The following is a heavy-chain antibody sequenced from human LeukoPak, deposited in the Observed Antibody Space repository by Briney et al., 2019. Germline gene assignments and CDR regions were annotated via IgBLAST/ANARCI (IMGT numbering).Heavy chain of an antibody. CDR2: INHSGST. CDR1: GGSFSGYY. CDR3: ARASGLRYDFWSGFSFDY. D-gene: IGHD3-3*01. J-gene: IGHJ4*02. Sequence: SETLSLTCAVYGGSFSGYYWSWIRQPPGKGLEWIGEINHSGSTNYNPSLKTRVTISVDTSKNQFSLKLSSVTAADTAVYYCARASGLRYDFWSGFSFDYWGQGTLVTVSS. V-gene: IGHV4-34*01.